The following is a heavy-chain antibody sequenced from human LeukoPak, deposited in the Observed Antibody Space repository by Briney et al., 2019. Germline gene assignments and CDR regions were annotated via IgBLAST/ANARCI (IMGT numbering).Heavy chain of an antibody. D-gene: IGHD5-18*01. Sequence: PSETLSLTCAVYGGSFSGYYWSWIRQPAGKGLEWIGRIYTSGSTNYNPSLKSRVTMSVDTSKNQFSLKLSSVTAADTAVYYCAREKGYSYGLRDWFDPWGQGTLVTVSS. CDR2: IYTSGST. J-gene: IGHJ5*02. CDR1: GGSFSGYY. V-gene: IGHV4-4*07. CDR3: AREKGYSYGLRDWFDP.